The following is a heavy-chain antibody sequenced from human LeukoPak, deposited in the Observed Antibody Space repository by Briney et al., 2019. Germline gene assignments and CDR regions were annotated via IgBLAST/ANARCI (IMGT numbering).Heavy chain of an antibody. CDR2: ISSSGSTI. V-gene: IGHV3-48*04. Sequence: GGSLRLSCAASGFTFSSYSMNWVRQAPGKGLEWVSYISSSGSTIYYADSVKGRFTISRDNAKNSLYLQMNSLRAEDTAVYYCARDRTNEGFDYWGQGTLVTVSS. D-gene: IGHD2-8*01. CDR3: ARDRTNEGFDY. J-gene: IGHJ4*02. CDR1: GFTFSSYS.